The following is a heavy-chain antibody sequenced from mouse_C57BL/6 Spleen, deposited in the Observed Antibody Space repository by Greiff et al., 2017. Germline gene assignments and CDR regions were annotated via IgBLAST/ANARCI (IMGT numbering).Heavy chain of an antibody. CDR3: ARMVGLTGTLYHFDY. CDR1: GYTFTSYW. CDR2: IDPSDSYT. D-gene: IGHD4-1*01. V-gene: IGHV1-69*01. Sequence: QVQLQQPGAELVMPGASVKLSCKASGYTFTSYWMHWVKQRPGQGLEWIGEIDPSDSYTNYNQKFKGKSTLTVDKSSSTAYMQLSSLTSEDSAVYYCARMVGLTGTLYHFDYWGQGTTLTVSS. J-gene: IGHJ2*01.